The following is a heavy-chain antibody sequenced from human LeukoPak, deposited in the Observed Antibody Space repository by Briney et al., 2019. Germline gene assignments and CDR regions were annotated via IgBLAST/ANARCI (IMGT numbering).Heavy chain of an antibody. Sequence: GGSLRLSCAASGFTFSSYEMNWVRQAPGEGLEWVSYISSSGSTIYYADSVKGRFTISRDNAKNSLYLQMNSLRAEDTAVYYCASPKYSSSWYGQPVDYWGQGTLVTVSS. CDR3: ASPKYSSSWYGQPVDY. D-gene: IGHD6-13*01. V-gene: IGHV3-48*03. CDR2: ISSSGSTI. J-gene: IGHJ4*02. CDR1: GFTFSSYE.